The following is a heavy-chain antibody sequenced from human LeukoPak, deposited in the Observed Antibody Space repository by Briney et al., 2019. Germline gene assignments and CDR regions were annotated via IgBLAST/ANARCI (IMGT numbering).Heavy chain of an antibody. V-gene: IGHV3-33*01. D-gene: IGHD3-10*01. Sequence: PGRSLRLSCAASGFTFSSYGMHWVRQAPGKGLEWVAVIWYDGSNKYYADSVKGRFTISRDNSKNTLYLQMNSLRAEDTAVYYCAGGPLWFGGIGDAFDIWGQGTMVTVSS. J-gene: IGHJ3*02. CDR1: GFTFSSYG. CDR2: IWYDGSNK. CDR3: AGGPLWFGGIGDAFDI.